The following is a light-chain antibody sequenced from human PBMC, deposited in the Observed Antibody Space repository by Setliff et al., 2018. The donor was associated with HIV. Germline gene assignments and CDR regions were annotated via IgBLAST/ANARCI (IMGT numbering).Light chain of an antibody. CDR2: QAT. V-gene: IGLV2-23*01. CDR3: CSNTGSNTFG. Sequence: QSALAQPASVSGSPGQSITISCTGTSNDVGRYDLVSWYQQHPARAPKLIIYQATRRPSGVSNRFSGSKSGNVASLTISGLQGEDEADYYCCSNTGSNTFGVGTGTKV. J-gene: IGLJ1*01. CDR1: SNDVGRYDL.